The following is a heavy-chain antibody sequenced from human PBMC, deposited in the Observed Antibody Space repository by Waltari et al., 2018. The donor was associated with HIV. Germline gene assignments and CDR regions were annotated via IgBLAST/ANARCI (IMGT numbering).Heavy chain of an antibody. CDR2: IIPIFGTT. V-gene: IGHV1-69*01. CDR1: VGTFSNYA. D-gene: IGHD5-18*01. J-gene: IGHJ3*01. Sequence: QVQLVQSGAEVKKPGSSVKVPCKASVGTFSNYAISWVRQAPGQGLEWMGGIIPIFGTTNYAQKFQGRLTITADESTSTAYMELRSLRSEDTAVYYCARDGIPQALDLWGQGTMVTVSS. CDR3: ARDGIPQALDL.